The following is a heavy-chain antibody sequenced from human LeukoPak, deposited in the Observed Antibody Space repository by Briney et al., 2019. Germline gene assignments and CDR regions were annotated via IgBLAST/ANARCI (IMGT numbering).Heavy chain of an antibody. J-gene: IGHJ3*01. CDR2: VSNDGSNQ. CDR3: ARGPDPVVRGPRRAFDL. V-gene: IGHV3-30-3*01. Sequence: GGSLRLSCAASGFTFTYYAMHRVRQAPGKGLEWVSVVSNDGSNQDYTDSVKGRFIISRDDSKSTVYLQMNSLRVDDTAMYYCARGPDPVVRGPRRAFDLWGQGTMVTVSS. CDR1: GFTFTYYA. D-gene: IGHD3-10*01.